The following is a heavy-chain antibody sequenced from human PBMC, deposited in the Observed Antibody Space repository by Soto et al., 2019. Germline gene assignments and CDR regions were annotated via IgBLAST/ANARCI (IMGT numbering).Heavy chain of an antibody. D-gene: IGHD6-19*01. V-gene: IGHV1-18*01. CDR2: INANSGNT. CDR1: GYTFTSYG. J-gene: IGHJ3*02. Sequence: GASVKVSCKASGYTFTSYGISWVRQAPGQGLEWMGWINANSGNTNYAQKLQGWVTMTRDTSTSTAYMELSRLRSDDTAVYYCARLLTGVAGGIPDAFDIWGQGTMVTDSS. CDR3: ARLLTGVAGGIPDAFDI.